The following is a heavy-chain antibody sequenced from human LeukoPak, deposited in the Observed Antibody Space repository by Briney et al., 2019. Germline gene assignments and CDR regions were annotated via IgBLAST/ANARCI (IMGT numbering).Heavy chain of an antibody. Sequence: PSETLSLTCGVSGYSISSGYYWGWIRQPPGTGLEWSGRIYHSGSTYYNPSLKSRLTISVDKSTNHSYLKLRSVSAADTALLYCARWDSGEWFHDAFDIWGQGTRVTVSS. CDR2: IYHSGST. J-gene: IGHJ3*02. V-gene: IGHV4-38-2*01. CDR1: GYSISSGYY. CDR3: ARWDSGEWFHDAFDI. D-gene: IGHD3-3*01.